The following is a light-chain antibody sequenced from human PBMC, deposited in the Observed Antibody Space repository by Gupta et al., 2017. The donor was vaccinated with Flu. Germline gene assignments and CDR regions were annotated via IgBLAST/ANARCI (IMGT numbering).Light chain of an antibody. CDR3: KQGSSCPYA. V-gene: IGKV2-30*02. J-gene: IGKJ2*01. CDR1: KRIVHSNGSSY. CDR2: KVS. Sequence: VTLGQPASNSCSSSKRIVHSNGSSYLEWFQQRPGQSPRRLIYKVSTRDSGVPDRFSGSGSGTDFTLNISRLEAEDFGVYYCKQGSSCPYAFGQRTKVEIK.